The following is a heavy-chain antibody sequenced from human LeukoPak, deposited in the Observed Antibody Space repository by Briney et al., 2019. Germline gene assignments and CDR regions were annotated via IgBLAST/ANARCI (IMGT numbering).Heavy chain of an antibody. V-gene: IGHV4-34*01. CDR2: INHSGDT. D-gene: IGHD1/OR15-1a*01. CDR3: ARGPGTVGLSP. Sequence: SETLSLTCNVSGGSFTNYYWSWIRQTPEKGLEWIGQINHSGDTSYNPSLRSRVTLSVDRSKNQFSLKGTSVTAADTGVYYCARGPGTVGLSPWGQGTLVTVSS. J-gene: IGHJ5*02. CDR1: GGSFTNYY.